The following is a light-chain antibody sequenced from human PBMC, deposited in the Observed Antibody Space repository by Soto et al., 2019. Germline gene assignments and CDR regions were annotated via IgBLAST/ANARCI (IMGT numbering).Light chain of an antibody. CDR3: LLYYGGVYV. V-gene: IGLV7-43*01. Sequence: QAVVTQEPSLTVSPGVTVTLTCTSSTGAVTSDHYPNWFQQKPGQAPRSLIYSISNRHSWTPARFSGSLLGAKAALTLSGVQPEDEAEYYCLLYYGGVYVFGTGTKVTVL. J-gene: IGLJ1*01. CDR1: TGAVTSDHY. CDR2: SIS.